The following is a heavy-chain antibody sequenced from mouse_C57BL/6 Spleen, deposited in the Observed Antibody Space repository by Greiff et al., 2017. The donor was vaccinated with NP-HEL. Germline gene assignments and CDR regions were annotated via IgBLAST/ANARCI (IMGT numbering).Heavy chain of an antibody. CDR1: GYTFTSYW. Sequence: QVQLQQPGAELVRPGSSVKLSCKASGYTFTSYWMDRVKQRPGQGLEWIGNIYPSDSETHYNQKFKDKATLTVDKSSSTAYMQLSSLTSEDSAVYYCARTGAQSYYFDYWGQGTTLTVSS. D-gene: IGHD3-2*02. CDR2: IYPSDSET. J-gene: IGHJ2*01. CDR3: ARTGAQSYYFDY. V-gene: IGHV1-61*01.